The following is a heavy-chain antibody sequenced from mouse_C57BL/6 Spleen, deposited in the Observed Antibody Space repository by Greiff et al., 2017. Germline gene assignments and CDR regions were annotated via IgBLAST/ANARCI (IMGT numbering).Heavy chain of an antibody. D-gene: IGHD1-1*01. CDR3: ASSTVVATRAMEF. V-gene: IGHV7-3*01. CDR1: GFTFTDYY. CDR2: IRNKANGYTT. J-gene: IGHJ4*01. Sequence: EVKLMESGGGLVQPGGSLSLSCAASGFTFTDYYMSWVRQPPGKALEWLGFIRNKANGYTTEYSASVKGRFTISRDNSQSILYLQMNALRAEASATYYCASSTVVATRAMEFWGQGTSVTVSS.